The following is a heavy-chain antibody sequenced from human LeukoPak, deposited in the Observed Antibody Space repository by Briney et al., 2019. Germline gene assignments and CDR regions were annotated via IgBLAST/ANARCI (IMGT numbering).Heavy chain of an antibody. V-gene: IGHV4-39*02. CDR2: IYYSGST. D-gene: IGHD5-18*01. CDR1: GGSISSSSYY. CDR3: AREKTGGYAYGYGE. J-gene: IGHJ4*02. Sequence: SETLSLTCTVSGGSISSSSYYWGWIRQPPGKGLEWIGSIYYSGSTYYNPSLKGRVTISVDTSKNQFSLNLSSVTAADTAVYYCAREKTGGYAYGYGEWGQGTLVTVSS.